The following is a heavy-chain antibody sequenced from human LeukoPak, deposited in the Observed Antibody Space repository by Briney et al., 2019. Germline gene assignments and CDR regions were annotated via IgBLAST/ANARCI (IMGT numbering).Heavy chain of an antibody. Sequence: PGVSLRLSCAASGFTFSSYWMSWVRQAPGKGLEWVAYIKQDGSEKYYVDSVKGRFTISRDNAKNSLYLQMNRLRAEDTAVYYCARGYYDSSAYYDLWGQGTMVTVSP. J-gene: IGHJ3*01. V-gene: IGHV3-7*01. D-gene: IGHD3-22*01. CDR2: IKQDGSEK. CDR1: GFTFSSYW. CDR3: ARGYYDSSAYYDL.